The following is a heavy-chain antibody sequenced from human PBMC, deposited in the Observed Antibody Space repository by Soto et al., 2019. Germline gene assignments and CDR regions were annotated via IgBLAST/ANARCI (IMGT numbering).Heavy chain of an antibody. J-gene: IGHJ4*02. Sequence: SETLSLTRTDAGASNSDHKWHWIRQPPGMGLEWIGYTYYSGYTSYNPSLKSRITISVDTSKNQFSLTLNSVTAADTAVYYCAREWSALDFWGQGTLVTVSS. CDR1: GASNSDHK. CDR2: TYYSGYT. D-gene: IGHD2-15*01. CDR3: AREWSALDF. V-gene: IGHV4-59*11.